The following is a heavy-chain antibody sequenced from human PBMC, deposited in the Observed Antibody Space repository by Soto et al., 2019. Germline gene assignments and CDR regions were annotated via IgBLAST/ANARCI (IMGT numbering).Heavy chain of an antibody. CDR1: GFAFKTSD. CDR3: ASGRPYGTDD. J-gene: IGHJ6*02. Sequence: PVEFLSLSYGVSGFAFKTSDMQWVRQGPGKGLVWVSRIDSDGSSTTYADSVKGRFTTSRDNAKNTLDLQMSSLRVEDTAVYYCASGRPYGTDDWGQWTPVPVSS. CDR2: IDSDGSST. V-gene: IGHV3-74*01.